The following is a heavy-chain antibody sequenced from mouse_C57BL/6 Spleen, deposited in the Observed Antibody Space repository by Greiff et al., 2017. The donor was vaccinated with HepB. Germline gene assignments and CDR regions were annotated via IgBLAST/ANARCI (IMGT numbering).Heavy chain of an antibody. CDR2: INPANGNT. J-gene: IGHJ1*03. CDR1: GFNIKNTY. D-gene: IGHD3-1*01. Sequence: EVKLMESVAELVRPGASVKLSCTASGFNIKNTYMHWVKQRPEQGLEWIGRINPANGNTKYAPKFQGKATVTADTSSNTAYMQLSSLTSEDTAIYYCASSEDPDFDVWGTGTTVTVSS. V-gene: IGHV14-3*01. CDR3: ASSEDPDFDV.